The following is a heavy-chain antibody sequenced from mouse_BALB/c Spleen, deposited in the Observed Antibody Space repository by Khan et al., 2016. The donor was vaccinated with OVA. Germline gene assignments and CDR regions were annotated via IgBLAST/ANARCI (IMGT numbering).Heavy chain of an antibody. J-gene: IGHJ3*01. Sequence: EVQLVESGGDLVKPGGSLKLSCAASGFTFSTYGMSWVRQTPDKRLEWVATVSTGGGYTYYPDSVKGRFTISRDNAKNTLYLQMSGLKSEDTAVFSGTRRAYYYDSGGFAYWGQGTLVTVSA. V-gene: IGHV5-6*01. CDR2: VSTGGGYT. D-gene: IGHD1-1*01. CDR3: TRRAYYYDSGGFAY. CDR1: GFTFSTYG.